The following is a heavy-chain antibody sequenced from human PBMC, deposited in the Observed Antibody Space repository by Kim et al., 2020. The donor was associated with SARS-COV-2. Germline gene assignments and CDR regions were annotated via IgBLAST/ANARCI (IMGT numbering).Heavy chain of an antibody. Sequence: GGSLRLSCAASGFTFSSYGMHWVRQAPGKGLEWVAVISYDGSNKYYADSVKGRFTISRDNSKNTLYLQMNSLRAEDTAVYYCAKDITMVRGVPDYWGQGT. J-gene: IGHJ4*02. D-gene: IGHD3-10*01. CDR3: AKDITMVRGVPDY. CDR1: GFTFSSYG. CDR2: ISYDGSNK. V-gene: IGHV3-30*18.